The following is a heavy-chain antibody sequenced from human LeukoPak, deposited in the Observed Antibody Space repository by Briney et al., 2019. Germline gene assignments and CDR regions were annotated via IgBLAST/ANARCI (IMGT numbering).Heavy chain of an antibody. Sequence: ASVKVSCKASGGTFSSYAISWVRQAPGQGLEWMGGIIPIFGTATYAQKFQGRVTITADESTSTAYMELSSLRSEDTAVYYCARGTGIREGYYYNSSGYYGDYYYYYMDVWGKGTTVTISS. CDR3: ARGTGIREGYYYNSSGYYGDYYYYYMDV. J-gene: IGHJ6*03. V-gene: IGHV1-69*13. CDR1: GGTFSSYA. CDR2: IIPIFGTA. D-gene: IGHD3-22*01.